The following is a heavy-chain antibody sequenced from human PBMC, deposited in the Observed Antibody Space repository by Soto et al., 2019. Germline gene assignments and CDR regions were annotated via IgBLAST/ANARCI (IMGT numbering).Heavy chain of an antibody. CDR1: VFTFSSYG. Sequence: VGSLRLSCASSVFTFSSYGMHCVRHSPGKWLEWVAIISYDGGNKYYADSVKGRFTISRDKSKNTLYLQMNSLRAADTAVYYCAKDRLANPTYYYYYYGLEVWGQGTTVTVSS. J-gene: IGHJ6*01. CDR3: AKDRLANPTYYYYYYGLEV. CDR2: ISYDGGNK. D-gene: IGHD1-1*01. V-gene: IGHV3-30*18.